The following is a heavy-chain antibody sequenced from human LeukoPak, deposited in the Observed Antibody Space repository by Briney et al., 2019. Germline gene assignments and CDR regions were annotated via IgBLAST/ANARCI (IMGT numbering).Heavy chain of an antibody. Sequence: PGGSLRLSCAAPGFTFSSYAMSWVRQAPGKGLEWVSGTSGSGGSTYYAGSVKGRFTISRDNSKNTLYQQMNSLRVEDTAVYYCAKNGGSQCYSHLDSWGQGTLVTVSS. D-gene: IGHD2-15*01. CDR1: GFTFSSYA. J-gene: IGHJ4*02. CDR3: AKNGGSQCYSHLDS. CDR2: TSGSGGST. V-gene: IGHV3-23*01.